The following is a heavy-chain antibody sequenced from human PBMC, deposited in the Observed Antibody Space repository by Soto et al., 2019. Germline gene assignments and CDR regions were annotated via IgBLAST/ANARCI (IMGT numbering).Heavy chain of an antibody. CDR1: RFTFSSYG. Sequence: SLRLSCAASRFTFSSYGMHCVRQAPVKGLEWVAVIAYDGSNKYYADSVKGRFTISRDNSKNTLYLQMNSLRAEDTAVYYCAKDRPYDVVVPAAILDYWGQGTLVTVSS. D-gene: IGHD2-2*02. J-gene: IGHJ4*02. V-gene: IGHV3-30*18. CDR2: IAYDGSNK. CDR3: AKDRPYDVVVPAAILDY.